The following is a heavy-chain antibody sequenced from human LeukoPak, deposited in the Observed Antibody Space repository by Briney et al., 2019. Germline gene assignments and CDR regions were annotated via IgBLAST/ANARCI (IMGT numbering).Heavy chain of an antibody. CDR3: ARGRYDILTGFYYFDY. D-gene: IGHD3-9*01. V-gene: IGHV1-46*01. CDR1: GYTFTSYY. Sequence: ASVKVSCKASGYTFTSYYTHWVRQAPGQGLEWMGIINPSGGSTSYAQKFQGRVTMTRDMSTSTVYMKLSSLRSEDTAVYYCARGRYDILTGFYYFDYWGQGTLVTVSS. J-gene: IGHJ4*02. CDR2: INPSGGST.